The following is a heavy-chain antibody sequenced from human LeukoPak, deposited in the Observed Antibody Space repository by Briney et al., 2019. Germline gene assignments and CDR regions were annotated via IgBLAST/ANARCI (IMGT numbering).Heavy chain of an antibody. CDR2: IYSGGST. CDR3: AGGARRQQPFDY. J-gene: IGHJ4*02. V-gene: IGHV3-66*01. CDR1: EFTVSSNY. Sequence: GGSLRLSCAASEFTVSSNYMNWVRQAPGKGLEWVSVIYSGGSTYYADSVKGRFTISRDNSKNTLHLQMNSLRAEDTAVYYCAGGARRQQPFDYWGQGTLVTVSS. D-gene: IGHD6-13*01.